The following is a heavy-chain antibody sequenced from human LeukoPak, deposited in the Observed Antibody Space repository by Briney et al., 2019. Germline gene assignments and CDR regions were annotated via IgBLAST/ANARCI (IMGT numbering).Heavy chain of an antibody. V-gene: IGHV4-31*03. CDR3: ARAYSSWYSPSVNNWFDP. Sequence: SETLSLTCTVSGGSISSGGYYWSWIRQHPGKGLEWIGYIYYSGSTYYNPSLKSRVTISVDTSKNQFSLKLSSVTAADTAVYYCARAYSSWYSPSVNNWFDPWGQGTLVTVSS. D-gene: IGHD6-13*01. CDR2: IYYSGST. CDR1: GGSISSGGYY. J-gene: IGHJ5*02.